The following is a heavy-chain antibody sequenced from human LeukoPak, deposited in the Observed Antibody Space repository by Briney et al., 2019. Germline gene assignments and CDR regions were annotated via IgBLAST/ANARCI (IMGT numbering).Heavy chain of an antibody. CDR1: GYTFTSYY. Sequence: ASVKVSCKACGYTFTSYYMHWVRQAPGQGLEWMGIINPSGGSTSYAQKFQGRVTMTRDTSTSTVYMELSSLRSEDTAVYYCARHNGGSFLRVYNWLDPWGQGTLVTVSS. D-gene: IGHD3-10*01. V-gene: IGHV1-46*01. J-gene: IGHJ5*02. CDR3: ARHNGGSFLRVYNWLDP. CDR2: INPSGGST.